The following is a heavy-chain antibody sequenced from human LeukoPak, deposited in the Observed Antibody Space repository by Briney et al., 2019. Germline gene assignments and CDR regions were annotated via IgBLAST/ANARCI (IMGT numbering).Heavy chain of an antibody. CDR2: IYYSGST. D-gene: IGHD1-20*01. V-gene: IGHV4-59*01. Sequence: SETLSLTCTVSGGSISSYYWSWIRQPPGKGLEWIGYIYYSGSTDYNPSLKSRVTISVDTSKNQFSLKLSSVAAADTAVYYCARGPEGDNWNYYYYYSMDVWGQGTTVTVSS. CDR3: ARGPEGDNWNYYYYYSMDV. J-gene: IGHJ6*02. CDR1: GGSISSYY.